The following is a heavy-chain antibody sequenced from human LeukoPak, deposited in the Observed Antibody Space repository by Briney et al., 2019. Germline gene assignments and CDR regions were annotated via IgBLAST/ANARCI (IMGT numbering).Heavy chain of an antibody. CDR2: IGSGNIYI. Sequence: NPGGSLRLSCAASGFTFSSYWMSWVRQAPGKGLEWVSSIGSGNIYIYYADSLQGRFTISRDNAKNSLYLQMNSLRAEDTAIYYCAGDYDRSEYYYVGDAFDMWGQGTMVTVSS. CDR3: AGDYDRSEYYYVGDAFDM. D-gene: IGHD3-22*01. V-gene: IGHV3-21*01. CDR1: GFTFSSYW. J-gene: IGHJ3*02.